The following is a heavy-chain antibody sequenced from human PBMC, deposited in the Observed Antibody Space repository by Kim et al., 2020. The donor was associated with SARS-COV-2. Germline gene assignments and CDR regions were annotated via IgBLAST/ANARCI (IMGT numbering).Heavy chain of an antibody. CDR1: GYTFTSYA. CDR2: INTNTGNP. CDR3: ARDHVPAARRDHYYYYGMDV. D-gene: IGHD2-2*01. J-gene: IGHJ6*02. Sequence: ASVKVSCKASGYTFTSYAMNWVRQAPGQGLEWMGWINTNTGNPTYAQGFTGRFVFSLDTSVSTAYLQISSLKAEDTAVYYCARDHVPAARRDHYYYYGMDVWGQGTMVTVSS. V-gene: IGHV7-4-1*02.